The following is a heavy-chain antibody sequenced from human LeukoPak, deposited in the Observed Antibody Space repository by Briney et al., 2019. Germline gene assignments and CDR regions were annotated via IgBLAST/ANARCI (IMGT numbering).Heavy chain of an antibody. CDR2: IYHSGST. Sequence: SETLSLTCTVSGYSISSGYYWGWIRRPPGKGLEWIGSIYHSGSTYYNPSLKSRVTISVDTSKNHFSLKLRSVTAADTAVFYCARVGVYRRIGAFDIWGQGTMVTVSS. D-gene: IGHD5-18*01. CDR1: GYSISSGYY. V-gene: IGHV4-38-2*02. J-gene: IGHJ3*02. CDR3: ARVGVYRRIGAFDI.